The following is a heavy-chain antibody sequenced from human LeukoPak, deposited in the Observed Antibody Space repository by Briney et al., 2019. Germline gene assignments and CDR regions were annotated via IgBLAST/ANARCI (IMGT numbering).Heavy chain of an antibody. CDR2: IYYSGST. CDR3: ARSYYDSSGTPDY. CDR1: GGXISSYY. D-gene: IGHD3-22*01. Sequence: PSETLSLTCIVSGGXISSYYCSWIRQPPGKGLEWIGYIYYSGSTNYNPSLKSRVTISVDTSRNQFSLKLSSVTAADTAVYYCARSYYDSSGTPDYWGQGTLVTVSS. J-gene: IGHJ4*02. V-gene: IGHV4-59*01.